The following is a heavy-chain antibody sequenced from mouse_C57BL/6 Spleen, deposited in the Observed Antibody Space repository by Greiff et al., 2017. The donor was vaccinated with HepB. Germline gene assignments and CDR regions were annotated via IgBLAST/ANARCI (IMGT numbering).Heavy chain of an antibody. CDR3: AREGLPYWYFDV. V-gene: IGHV3-6*01. CDR1: GYSITSGYY. D-gene: IGHD3-1*01. Sequence: EVQLVESGPGLVKPSQSLSLTCSVTGYSITSGYYWNWIRQFPGNNLEWMGYISYDGSNNYNPPLKNRISITRDTSKNQFFLKLNSVTTEDTATYYCAREGLPYWYFDVWGTGTTVTVSS. CDR2: ISYDGSN. J-gene: IGHJ1*03.